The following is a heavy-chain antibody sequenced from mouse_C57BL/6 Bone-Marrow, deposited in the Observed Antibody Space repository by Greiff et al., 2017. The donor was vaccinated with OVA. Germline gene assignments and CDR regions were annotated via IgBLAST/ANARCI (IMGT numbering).Heavy chain of an antibody. CDR2: ISSGGDYI. CDR3: TRERGYDSNYVGYFDV. Sequence: EVQLVESGEGLVKPGGSLKLSCAASGFTFSSYAMSWVRQTPEKRLEWVAYISSGGDYIYYADTVKGRFTISRDNARNTLYLQMSSLKSEDTAMYYCTRERGYDSNYVGYFDVWGTGTTVTVSS. D-gene: IGHD2-5*01. J-gene: IGHJ1*03. CDR1: GFTFSSYA. V-gene: IGHV5-9-1*02.